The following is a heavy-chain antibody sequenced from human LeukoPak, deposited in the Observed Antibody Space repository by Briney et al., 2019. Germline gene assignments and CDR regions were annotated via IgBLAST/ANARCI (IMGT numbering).Heavy chain of an antibody. Sequence: ASVKVSCKASGYTFTSYDINWVRQATGQGLEWMGWMNPNSGNTGYAQKFQGRVTMTRNTSISTAYMELSSLRSEDMAVYYCARGPSRAAEYFQHWGQGTLVTVSS. J-gene: IGHJ1*01. V-gene: IGHV1-8*01. CDR3: ARGPSRAAEYFQH. CDR2: MNPNSGNT. CDR1: GYTFTSYD.